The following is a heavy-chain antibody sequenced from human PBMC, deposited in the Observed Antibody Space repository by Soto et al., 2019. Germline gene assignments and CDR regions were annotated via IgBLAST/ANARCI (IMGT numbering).Heavy chain of an antibody. Sequence: QVELQQSGPRLVKPSETLSLTCSVSSGPSSSHNWGWIRQSPGRGLEWIGYVYYTGGTSYNPSRRSRVTISAATSTNHISLTLSSVTAADAAFYSCVRQVIGHLHGLVDVWGQGTTVSVSS. J-gene: IGHJ6*02. CDR3: VRQVIGHLHGLVDV. CDR2: VYYTGGT. V-gene: IGHV4-59*08. CDR1: SGPSSSHN. D-gene: IGHD2-21*01.